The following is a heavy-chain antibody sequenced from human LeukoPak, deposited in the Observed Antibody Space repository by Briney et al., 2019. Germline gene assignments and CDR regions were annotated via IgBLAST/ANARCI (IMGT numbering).Heavy chain of an antibody. CDR1: GGFISSSSYY. CDR3: ARDKSGSFDY. V-gene: IGHV4-39*07. Sequence: SETLSLTCTVSGGFISSSSYYWGWIRQPPGKGLEWIGSIYYSGSTYYNPSLKSRVTISVDTSKNQFSLKLSSVTAADTAVYYCARDKSGSFDYWGQGTLVTVSS. D-gene: IGHD1-26*01. CDR2: IYYSGST. J-gene: IGHJ4*02.